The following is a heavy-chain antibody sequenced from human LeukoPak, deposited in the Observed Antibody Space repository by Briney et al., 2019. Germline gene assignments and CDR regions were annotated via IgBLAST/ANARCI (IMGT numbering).Heavy chain of an antibody. Sequence: SVKVSCKASGGTFSSYAISWVRQAPGQGLEWMGGIIPIFGTANYAQKFQGRVTITADKSTNTAYMELSSLRSEDTAVYYCARGTDSQSIIGAGWFDPWGQGTLVTVSS. CDR1: GGTFSSYA. CDR2: IIPIFGTA. V-gene: IGHV1-69*06. CDR3: ARGTDSQSIIGAGWFDP. J-gene: IGHJ5*02. D-gene: IGHD6-19*01.